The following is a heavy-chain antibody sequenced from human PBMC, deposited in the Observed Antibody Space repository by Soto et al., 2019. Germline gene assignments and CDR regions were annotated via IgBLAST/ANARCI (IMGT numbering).Heavy chain of an antibody. CDR2: INPNSGNI. CDR3: ARGRASGSYYLLDY. D-gene: IGHD3-10*01. J-gene: IGHJ4*02. CDR1: GNTFTSYD. Sequence: ASVKVSCKASGNTFTSYDINWVRQATGHGLEWMGWINPNSGNIGYAQEFQGRVTMTRDTAIRTAYMEESRLRSDDTAVYYCARGRASGSYYLLDYWGQGTLVTVSS. V-gene: IGHV1-8*01.